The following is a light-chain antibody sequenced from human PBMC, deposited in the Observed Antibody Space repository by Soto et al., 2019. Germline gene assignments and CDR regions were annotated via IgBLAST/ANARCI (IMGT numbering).Light chain of an antibody. CDR3: QQYGSSPFT. V-gene: IGKV3-20*01. J-gene: IGKJ3*01. Sequence: EIVLTQSPGTLSLSPGERATLSCRASQSVSNNYLTWYQQNPGQAPRLLIYGASSRATGIPDRFSGSGSGADFTLTISRLEPEDFAVYYCQQYGSSPFTFGPGTKVDIK. CDR2: GAS. CDR1: QSVSNNY.